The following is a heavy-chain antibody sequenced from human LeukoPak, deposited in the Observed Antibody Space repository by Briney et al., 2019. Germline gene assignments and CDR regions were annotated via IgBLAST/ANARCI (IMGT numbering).Heavy chain of an antibody. J-gene: IGHJ4*02. Sequence: SETLSLTCTVSGGSISSYYWSWIRQPAGKGLEWIGRIYTSGSTNYNPSLKSRVTMSVDTSKNQFPLKLSSVTAADTAVYYCARGKTGSSSSRAQTIDYWGQGTLVTVSS. CDR3: ARGKTGSSSSRAQTIDY. V-gene: IGHV4-4*07. CDR2: IYTSGST. CDR1: GGSISSYY. D-gene: IGHD6-13*01.